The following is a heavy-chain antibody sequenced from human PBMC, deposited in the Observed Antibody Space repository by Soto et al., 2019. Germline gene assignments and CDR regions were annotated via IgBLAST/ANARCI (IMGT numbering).Heavy chain of an antibody. Sequence: SETLSLTCTVPGGSISDYYWSWIRQPPGKGLEWIGYIYYTGSTNYNPSLKSRVTISVDTSKNHFTLILSSVTAADTAVYYCARGRHWLDYWGPGFLVTVSS. J-gene: IGHJ4*02. CDR1: GGSISDYY. D-gene: IGHD6-19*01. CDR2: IYYTGST. CDR3: ARGRHWLDY. V-gene: IGHV4-59*01.